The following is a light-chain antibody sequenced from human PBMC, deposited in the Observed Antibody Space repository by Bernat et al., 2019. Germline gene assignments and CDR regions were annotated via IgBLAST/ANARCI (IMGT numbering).Light chain of an antibody. CDR1: QVIGTY. J-gene: IGKJ5*01. CDR2: GAS. V-gene: IGKV1-9*01. CDR3: QQLNSYPIT. Sequence: DIQLTQSPPFLSASVGDRVTITCRASQVIGTYLAWYQQKPGKATNLLIYGASTVQTVVPSRFSGSGSGTEFTLTITSLRPEDFATYHCQQLNSYPITFGQGTRREIK.